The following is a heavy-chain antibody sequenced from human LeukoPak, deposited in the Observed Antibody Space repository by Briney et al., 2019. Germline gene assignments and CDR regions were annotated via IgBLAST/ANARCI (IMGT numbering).Heavy chain of an antibody. CDR3: AREKKSGESSEIDY. CDR2: INRDGSTT. D-gene: IGHD3-10*01. V-gene: IGHV3-74*03. J-gene: IGHJ4*02. CDR1: GFTFSNYW. Sequence: GGSLRLSCAASGFTFSNYWVHWVRQAPGKGLVWVSRINRDGSTTKYADSVKGRFTVFRDNAKNTLNLQMNSLRAEDTAVYYCAREKKSGESSEIDYWGQGTLVTVSS.